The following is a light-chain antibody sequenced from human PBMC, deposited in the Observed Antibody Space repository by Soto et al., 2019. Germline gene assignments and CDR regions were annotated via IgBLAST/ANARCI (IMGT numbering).Light chain of an antibody. CDR3: SSSAGGYTGV. CDR1: SSDVGGSNF. CDR2: EVS. J-gene: IGLJ3*02. Sequence: QSVLTQPPSASGSPGQSVTISCTGTSSDVGGSNFVSWYQQHPGKAPKLMIYEVSKRPSGVPARFSGSKSGNTASLTVSGLQAEDEADYYCSSSAGGYTGVFDGGTKLTVL. V-gene: IGLV2-8*01.